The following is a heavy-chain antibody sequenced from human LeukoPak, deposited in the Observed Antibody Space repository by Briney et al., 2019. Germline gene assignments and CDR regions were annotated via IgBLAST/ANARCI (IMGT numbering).Heavy chain of an antibody. CDR2: IYHSGST. Sequence: PSETLSLTWAVSGGSISSGGYSWSWIRQPPGKGLEWIGCIYHSGSTYYNPSLKSRVTISVDRSKNQFSLKLSSVTAADTAVYYCARTLHYYDSSGYTYYFDYWGQGTLVTVSS. CDR1: GGSISSGGYS. D-gene: IGHD3-22*01. CDR3: ARTLHYYDSSGYTYYFDY. J-gene: IGHJ4*02. V-gene: IGHV4-30-2*01.